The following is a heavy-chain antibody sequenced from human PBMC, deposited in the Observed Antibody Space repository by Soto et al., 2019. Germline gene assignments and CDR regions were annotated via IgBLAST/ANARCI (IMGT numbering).Heavy chain of an antibody. V-gene: IGHV3-15*01. CDR3: TTVGGSFFDY. CDR1: GFTFSNAW. CDR2: IKSKTDGGTT. Sequence: EVQLVESGGGLVKPGGSLRLSCAASGFTFSNAWMSWVRQAPGKGLEWDGRIKSKTDGGTTDYAAPVKGRFTISRDDSKNTLYLQMNSLKTEDTAVYYCTTVGGSFFDYWGQGTLVTVSS. D-gene: IGHD1-26*01. J-gene: IGHJ4*02.